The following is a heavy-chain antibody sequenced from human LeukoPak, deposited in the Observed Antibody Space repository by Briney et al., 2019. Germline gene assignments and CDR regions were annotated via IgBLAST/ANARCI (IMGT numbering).Heavy chain of an antibody. Sequence: GGSLRLSCEASGFTFNDYYLAWIRPAPGKGLEWVSFISSNGATKYYADSVKGRFTISRDNAKNSLFLYMNSLRDDDTAVYYCAIQMTMIVVVPYFDYWGQGALVTVSS. CDR2: ISSNGATK. CDR3: AIQMTMIVVVPYFDY. J-gene: IGHJ4*02. V-gene: IGHV3-11*04. D-gene: IGHD3-22*01. CDR1: GFTFNDYY.